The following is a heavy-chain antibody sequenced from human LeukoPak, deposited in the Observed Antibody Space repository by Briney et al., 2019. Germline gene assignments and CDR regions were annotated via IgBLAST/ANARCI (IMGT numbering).Heavy chain of an antibody. V-gene: IGHV3-7*01. J-gene: IGHJ3*02. CDR3: ARDRGTYYYDTTSHYDAFDI. CDR2: IKQDGNEK. CDR1: GFTFTTYW. Sequence: GGSLRLSCAASGFTFTTYWMGWVRQAPGKGLEWVASIKQDGNEKYYVDSVKGRFTISRDNAKNSLSLQMNSLRAEDTAVYYCARDRGTYYYDTTSHYDAFDIWGQGTMVTVSS. D-gene: IGHD3-22*01.